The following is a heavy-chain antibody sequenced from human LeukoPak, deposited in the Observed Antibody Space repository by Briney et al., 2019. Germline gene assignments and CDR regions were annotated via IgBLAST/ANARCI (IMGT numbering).Heavy chain of an antibody. Sequence: GGSLRLSCAASGFTFSSYAMSWVRQAPGKGLEWVSAISGSGGNTYYADSVKGRFTISRDNSKNTLYLQMNSLRAEDTAVYYCAKDLTYYYDSSGYYPFDYWGQGTLFTVSS. J-gene: IGHJ4*02. CDR2: ISGSGGNT. D-gene: IGHD3-22*01. CDR1: GFTFSSYA. V-gene: IGHV3-23*01. CDR3: AKDLTYYYDSSGYYPFDY.